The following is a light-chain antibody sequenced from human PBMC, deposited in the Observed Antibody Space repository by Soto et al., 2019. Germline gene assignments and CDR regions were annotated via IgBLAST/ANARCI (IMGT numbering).Light chain of an antibody. CDR1: QSVDNY. Sequence: EIVMTQSPATLSVSPGERATLSCRASQSVDNYLDWYQQKPGQAPRLLIYESSNRATGIPARFSGSGSGAEFTLTISSLQSEDFAVYYCQHYVNWPLTFGGGTKVDIK. CDR2: ESS. V-gene: IGKV3D-15*01. CDR3: QHYVNWPLT. J-gene: IGKJ4*01.